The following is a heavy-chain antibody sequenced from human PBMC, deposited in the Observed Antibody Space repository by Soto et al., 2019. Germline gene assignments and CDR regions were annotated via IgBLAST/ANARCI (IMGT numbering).Heavy chain of an antibody. CDR1: GFSSSPNY. CDR3: ARPLGYYYDSSGYYTSSYYGMDV. J-gene: IGHJ6*02. Sequence: SETLSLTCTFSGFSSSPNYWGWIRQPPGKGLEWIGSIYYSGSTYYNPSLKSRVTISVDTSKNQFSLKLSSVTAADTAVYYCARPLGYYYDSSGYYTSSYYGMDVWGQGTTVTVSS. D-gene: IGHD3-22*01. CDR2: IYYSGST. V-gene: IGHV4-39*01.